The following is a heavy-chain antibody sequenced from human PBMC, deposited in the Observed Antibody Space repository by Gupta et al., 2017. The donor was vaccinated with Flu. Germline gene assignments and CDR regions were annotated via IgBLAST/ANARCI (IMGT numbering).Heavy chain of an antibody. J-gene: IGHJ4*02. V-gene: IGHV3-11*01. CDR2: SSSSGSTI. CDR3: ARGSHYTEGFDY. Sequence: QVQLLDSGGGLVKPGGYMRLSCAASGFTFSDYYMSCIRQAPGKVREWVSYSSSSGSTIYYADSLKGRFTISRDNAKNSLYLLMNSLRAEDTAVDYCARGSHYTEGFDYWGQGTLVTVSS. CDR1: GFTFSDYY. D-gene: IGHD2-2*02.